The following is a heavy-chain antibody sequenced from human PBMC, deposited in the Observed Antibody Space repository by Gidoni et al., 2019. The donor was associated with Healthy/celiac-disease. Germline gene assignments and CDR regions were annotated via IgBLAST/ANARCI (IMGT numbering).Heavy chain of an antibody. D-gene: IGHD6-13*01. Sequence: EVQLVQSGAEVKKPGESLKISCKGSGSSFTSYWIGWVRQMPGKGLEWMGIIYPGDSDTRYSPSCQGQVTISADKSISTAYLQWSSLKASDTAMYYCARQPYSSSWYKGLDYWGQGTLVTVSS. J-gene: IGHJ4*02. V-gene: IGHV5-51*01. CDR3: ARQPYSSSWYKGLDY. CDR1: GSSFTSYW. CDR2: IYPGDSDT.